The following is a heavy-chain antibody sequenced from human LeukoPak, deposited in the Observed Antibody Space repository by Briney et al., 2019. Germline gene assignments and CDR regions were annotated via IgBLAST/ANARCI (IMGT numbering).Heavy chain of an antibody. CDR3: AREYYDFWRPSYYMDV. CDR2: INPNSGGT. CDR1: GYTFTGYY. D-gene: IGHD3-3*01. Sequence: ASVKVSCKASGYTFTGYYMHWVRQAPGQGLEWMGWINPNSGGTNYAQKFQGRVTMTRDTSISTAYMELSSLRSEDTAVYYCAREYYDFWRPSYYMDVWGKGTTVTVSS. J-gene: IGHJ6*03. V-gene: IGHV1-2*02.